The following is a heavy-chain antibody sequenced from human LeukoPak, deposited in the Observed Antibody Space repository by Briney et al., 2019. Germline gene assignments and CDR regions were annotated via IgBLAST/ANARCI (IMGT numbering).Heavy chain of an antibody. J-gene: IGHJ4*02. CDR2: ISSSSSYI. Sequence: GGSLRLSCAASGFTFSSYSMNWVRQAPGKGLEWVSSISSSSSYIYYADSVKGRFTISRDNAKNSLYLQMNSLRAEDTAVYYCARALGGGYRGFDYWGQGTLVTVSS. D-gene: IGHD3-16*01. CDR1: GFTFSSYS. V-gene: IGHV3-21*01. CDR3: ARALGGGYRGFDY.